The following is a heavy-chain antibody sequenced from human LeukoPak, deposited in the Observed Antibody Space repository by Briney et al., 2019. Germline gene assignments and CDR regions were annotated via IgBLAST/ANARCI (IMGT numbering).Heavy chain of an antibody. CDR2: IYYSGST. D-gene: IGHD2/OR15-2a*01. CDR3: AMTTSYYCYYMDV. Sequence: SETLSLTCTVSGGSISTYYWNWIRQPPGKGLEWIGYIYYSGSTNYNPSLKSRVTISVDTSKKQFSLKLSSVTAADTAVYYCAMTTSYYCYYMDVWGKGTTVTVSS. J-gene: IGHJ6*03. CDR1: GGSISTYY. V-gene: IGHV4-59*01.